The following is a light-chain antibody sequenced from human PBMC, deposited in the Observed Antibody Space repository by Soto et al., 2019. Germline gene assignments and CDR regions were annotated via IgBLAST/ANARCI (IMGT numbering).Light chain of an antibody. V-gene: IGKV2-30*02. J-gene: IGKJ5*01. CDR3: MQGSHWPPIT. CDR2: KVY. CDR1: QSLVHRDGNTY. Sequence: DGVGTQSALCLAVSVGRAAYSSCSSSQSLVHRDGNTYFSWFRQRPGQSQRRLIYKVYNREAGVPDRFSGSGSGTDFTLKISRVEPEDVGLYYCMQGSHWPPITFGQGTRLEIK.